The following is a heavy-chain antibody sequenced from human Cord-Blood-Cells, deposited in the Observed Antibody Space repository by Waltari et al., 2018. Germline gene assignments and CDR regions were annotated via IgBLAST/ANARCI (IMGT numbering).Heavy chain of an antibody. CDR2: IKQDGSEK. Sequence: EVQLVETGGGWVQPGGSLRLYCPASGFTFRSYCSSLVRQAPGKGLEWVANIKQDGSEKYYVDSVKGRFTISRDNAKNSLYLQMNSLRAEDTAVYYCARWVGNWFDPWGQGTLVTVSS. CDR3: ARWVGNWFDP. J-gene: IGHJ5*02. V-gene: IGHV3-7*01. CDR1: GFTFRSYC.